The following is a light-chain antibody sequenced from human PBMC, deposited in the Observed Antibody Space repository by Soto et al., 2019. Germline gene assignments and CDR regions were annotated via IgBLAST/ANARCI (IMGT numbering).Light chain of an antibody. V-gene: IGKV1-39*01. J-gene: IGKJ1*01. Sequence: DIQMTQSPSSLSASVGDRVTIACRASQTISNYLNWYQQKPGKAPKLLIYAASNLQPGVPSRFSGSGSGTDFILTRSSLQSEDFTTYYCQQTYSTPRTFGQGTEVVIK. CDR3: QQTYSTPRT. CDR2: AAS. CDR1: QTISNY.